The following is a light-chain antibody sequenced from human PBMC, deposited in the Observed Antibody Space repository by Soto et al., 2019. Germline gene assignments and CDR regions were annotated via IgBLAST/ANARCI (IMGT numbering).Light chain of an antibody. CDR1: QDISIR. CDR2: TAS. Sequence: DIQMTQSPSSVSASVGDRVTITCRASQDISIRLAWFQQKPGEAPRLLIYTASSLHSGVPSRFSGSGSGTDFTLSIRCLQPEDFATFYCPQGHSFPLTFGGGTKVEIK. CDR3: PQGHSFPLT. V-gene: IGKV1-12*01. J-gene: IGKJ4*01.